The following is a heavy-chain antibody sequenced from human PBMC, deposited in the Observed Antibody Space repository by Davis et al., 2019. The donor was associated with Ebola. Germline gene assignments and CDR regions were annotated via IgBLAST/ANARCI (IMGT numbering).Heavy chain of an antibody. J-gene: IGHJ6*02. V-gene: IGHV4-31*03. CDR1: GGSISSGGYY. Sequence: SETLSLTCTVSGGSISSGGYYWSWIRQHPGKGLEWIGYIYYSRSTYYNPSLKSRVTISVDTSKNQFSLKLSSVTAADTAVYYCARVRFVEWLPEPPLYYYGMDVWGQGTTVTVSS. CDR3: ARVRFVEWLPEPPLYYYGMDV. CDR2: IYYSRST. D-gene: IGHD3-3*01.